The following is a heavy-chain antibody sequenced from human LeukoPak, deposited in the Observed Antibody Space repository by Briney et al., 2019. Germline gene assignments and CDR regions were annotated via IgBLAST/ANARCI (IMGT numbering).Heavy chain of an antibody. CDR2: ISGSGGST. V-gene: IGHV3-23*01. D-gene: IGHD3/OR15-3a*01. CDR1: GFTFSSYA. CDR3: AKAWTGQPTNWFDP. J-gene: IGHJ5*02. Sequence: TGGSLRLSCAASGFTFSSYAMSWVRQAPGKGLEWVSAISGSGGSTYYADSVKGRFTISRDNSKNTLYLQMSSLRAEDTAVYCCAKAWTGQPTNWFDPWGQGTLVTVSS.